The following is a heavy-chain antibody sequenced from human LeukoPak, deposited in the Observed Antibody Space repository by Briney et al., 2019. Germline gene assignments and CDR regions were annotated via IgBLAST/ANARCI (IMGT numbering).Heavy chain of an antibody. CDR2: ISWNSGSI. CDR3: AREQGWSDSYYGMDV. Sequence: GGSLRLSCAASGFTFDDYAMHWVRQAPGKGLEWVSGISWNSGSIGYADSVKGRFTISRDNAKNSLYLQMNSLRAEDTAVYYCAREQGWSDSYYGMDVWGQGTTVTVSS. V-gene: IGHV3-9*01. CDR1: GFTFDDYA. J-gene: IGHJ6*02.